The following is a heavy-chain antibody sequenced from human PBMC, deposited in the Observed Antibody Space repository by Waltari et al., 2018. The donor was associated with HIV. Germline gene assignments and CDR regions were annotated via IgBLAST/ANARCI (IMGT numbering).Heavy chain of an antibody. CDR1: GYTFRGSY. D-gene: IGHD6-25*01. J-gene: IGHJ5*02. CDR3: AVERGASSGSLA. CDR2: STPNRSGQ. Sequence: QVQRAESGPEVRKPGPSVKVASNASGYTFRGSYMHWVRQGPGQGLRGMDWSTPNRSGQNYEQKFPGKGTMARDTSISTAYEELNRLRYDDPAVYSCAVERGASSGSLAWSQGTLVTVSS. V-gene: IGHV1-2*02.